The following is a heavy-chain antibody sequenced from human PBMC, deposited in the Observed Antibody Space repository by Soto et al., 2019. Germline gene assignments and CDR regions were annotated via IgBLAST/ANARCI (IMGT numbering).Heavy chain of an antibody. D-gene: IGHD2-8*01. CDR2: LNSDGSYT. CDR1: GFTFSSYW. CDR3: ARDREYCTNAVFYTSDLGYRDV. V-gene: IGHV3-74*01. Sequence: EVQLVESGGGLVQPGGSLRLSCAASGFTFSSYWMHWVRQAPGKGLVWVSRLNSDGSYTNYADSVKGRFTISRDNAKKNLYLQRNNLRADDTAVYYCARDREYCTNAVFYTSDLGYRDVWGKGTTVTVSS. J-gene: IGHJ6*03.